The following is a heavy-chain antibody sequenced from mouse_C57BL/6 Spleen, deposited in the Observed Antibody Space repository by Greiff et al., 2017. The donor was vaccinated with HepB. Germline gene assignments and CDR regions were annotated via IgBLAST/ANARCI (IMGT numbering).Heavy chain of an antibody. J-gene: IGHJ2*01. Sequence: EVQLQQSGAELVRPGASVKLSCTASGFNIKDDYMHWVKQRPEQGLEWIGWIDPENGDTEYAPKFQGKATITADTSSNTAYLQLSSLTSEDTAVYYCTTGDYGGSSFDYWGQGTTLTVSS. CDR1: GFNIKDDY. V-gene: IGHV14-4*01. CDR3: TTGDYGGSSFDY. CDR2: IDPENGDT. D-gene: IGHD1-1*01.